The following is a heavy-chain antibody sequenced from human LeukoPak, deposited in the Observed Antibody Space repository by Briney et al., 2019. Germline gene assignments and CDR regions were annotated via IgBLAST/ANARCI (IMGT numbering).Heavy chain of an antibody. CDR1: GYTFTGYY. D-gene: IGHD3-16*02. J-gene: IGHJ4*02. V-gene: IGHV1-2*02. Sequence: ASVKVSCKASGYTFTGYYMHWVRQAPGQGLEWMGWINPNSGGTNYAQKFQGRVTITRDTSISTAYMELSRLRSDDTAMYYCASNDYVWGSYRSLDYWGQGTLVTVSS. CDR2: INPNSGGT. CDR3: ASNDYVWGSYRSLDY.